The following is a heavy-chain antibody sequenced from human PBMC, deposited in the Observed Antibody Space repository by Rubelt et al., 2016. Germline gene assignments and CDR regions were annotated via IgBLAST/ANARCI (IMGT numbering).Heavy chain of an antibody. CDR2: INAGNGNT. CDR1: GYTFTSYA. CDR3: ARESYDILTGYSPFDY. J-gene: IGHJ4*02. D-gene: IGHD3-9*01. Sequence: GASVKVSCKASGYTFTSYAMHWVRQAPGQRLEWMGWINAGNGNTKYSQKFQGRVTITRDTSASTAYMELSSLRSEDTAVYYCARESYDILTGYSPFDYWGQGTLVTVSS. V-gene: IGHV1-3*01.